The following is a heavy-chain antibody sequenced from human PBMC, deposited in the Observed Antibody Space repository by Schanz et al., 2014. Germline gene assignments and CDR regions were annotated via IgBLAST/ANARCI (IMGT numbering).Heavy chain of an antibody. CDR2: INPDSGGT. Sequence: QVQLVQSGAEVKKPGASVKVSCKASGYTLTAYYMHWVRQAPGQWIEWMGWINPDSGGTNYAQKFQGRVTLTSDTSISTAFMELSGLTSDDTATYFCARARYTGYDCSGYWGQGTLLIVSS. CDR3: ARARYTGYDCSGY. J-gene: IGHJ4*02. V-gene: IGHV1-2*02. CDR1: GYTLTAYY. D-gene: IGHD5-12*01.